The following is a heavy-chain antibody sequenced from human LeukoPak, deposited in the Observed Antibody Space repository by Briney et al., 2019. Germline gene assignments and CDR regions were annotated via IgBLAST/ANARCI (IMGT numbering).Heavy chain of an antibody. CDR1: GYIFTAYY. CDR2: INPNSYDT. V-gene: IGHV1-2*02. CDR3: ARGAFYTDS. J-gene: IGHJ4*02. Sequence: GASVKVSCKASGYIFTAYYIHWVRQVPGQGLEWMGWINPNSYDTDFAQKFQGRVTMTRDTSINTAYMELSGLQPDDTAVYYCARGAFYTDSWGQGTLVTVTS.